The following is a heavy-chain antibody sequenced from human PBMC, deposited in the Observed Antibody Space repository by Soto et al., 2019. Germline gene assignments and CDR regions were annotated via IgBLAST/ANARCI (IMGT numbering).Heavy chain of an antibody. D-gene: IGHD3-9*01. CDR1: GYTFTSYG. CDR3: ARDPATYDILTGYGGLDY. Sequence: QVQLVQSGAEVKKPGASVKVSCKASGYTFTSYGISWVRQAPGQGLEWMGWISAYNGNTNYAQKLQGRVTMTTDTSTSTAYMALRSLRSDDTAVYYCARDPATYDILTGYGGLDYWGQGTLVTVSS. J-gene: IGHJ4*02. CDR2: ISAYNGNT. V-gene: IGHV1-18*01.